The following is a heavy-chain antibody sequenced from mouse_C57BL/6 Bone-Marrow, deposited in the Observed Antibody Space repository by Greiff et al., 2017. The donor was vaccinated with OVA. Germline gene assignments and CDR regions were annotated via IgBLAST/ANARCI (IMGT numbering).Heavy chain of an antibody. CDR2: IDPEDGET. D-gene: IGHD2-5*01. Sequence: VQLQQSGAELVKPGASVKLSCTASGFNIKDYYMHWVKQRTEQGLEWIGMIDPEDGETKYAPKFQGKATITADTSSNTAYLQLSSLKSEDTAVYYCSRDYSNYPYYFDYWGQGTTLTVSS. CDR3: SRDYSNYPYYFDY. CDR1: GFNIKDYY. V-gene: IGHV14-2*01. J-gene: IGHJ2*01.